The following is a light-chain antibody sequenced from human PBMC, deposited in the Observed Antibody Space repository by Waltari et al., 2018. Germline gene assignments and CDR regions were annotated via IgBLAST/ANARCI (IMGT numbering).Light chain of an antibody. J-gene: IGLJ3*02. CDR3: QSYGSSLSGSV. Sequence: QPVLTQPPSLSGAPRQRVTISCTGRSSNIGAGYDVNRSQQLAGTAPKRRIYCNSTRPSGVPDRFSGSKSGTSASLAITGLQAEDEADYYCQSYGSSLSGSVFGGGTKLTVL. CDR2: CNS. CDR1: SSNIGAGYD. V-gene: IGLV1-40*01.